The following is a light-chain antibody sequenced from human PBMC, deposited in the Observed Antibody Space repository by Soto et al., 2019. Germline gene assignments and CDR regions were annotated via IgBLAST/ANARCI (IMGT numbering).Light chain of an antibody. CDR2: GAS. CDR3: QQYGSSAT. Sequence: IVITQSPATLSLSPGERATLSCRASQSVSSSYLAWYQQKPGQAPRLLIYGASSRATGIPDRLSGSGSGTDFTLTISRLEPEDFPVYYCQQYGSSATFGQGTKVDIK. CDR1: QSVSSSY. J-gene: IGKJ1*01. V-gene: IGKV3-20*01.